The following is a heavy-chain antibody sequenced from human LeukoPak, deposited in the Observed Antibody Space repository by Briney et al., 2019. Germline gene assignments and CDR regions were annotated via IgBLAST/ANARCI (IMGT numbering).Heavy chain of an antibody. D-gene: IGHD2-8*02. Sequence: HSGGSLRLPCAASGFTVSSQYMIWVRQAPGKGLEWVSAIYGAGATSYPDSMKGRFTISRDNSKNTLSLQMNSLRVEDTAVYYCATSLTSPGAFDYWGRGTLVTVSS. CDR1: GFTVSSQY. CDR3: ATSLTSPGAFDY. CDR2: IYGAGAT. J-gene: IGHJ4*02. V-gene: IGHV3-53*01.